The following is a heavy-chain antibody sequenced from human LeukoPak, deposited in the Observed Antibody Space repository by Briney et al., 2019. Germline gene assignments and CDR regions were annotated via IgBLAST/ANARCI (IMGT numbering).Heavy chain of an antibody. CDR2: INHSGST. Sequence: SETLSLTCAVYGGSFSGYYWSWIRQPPGKGLEWIGEINHSGSTNHNPPLKSRVTISVDTSKNQFSLKLSSVTAADTAVYYCARYSGWYDYWGQGTLVTVSS. CDR3: ARYSGWYDY. D-gene: IGHD6-19*01. V-gene: IGHV4-34*01. CDR1: GGSFSGYY. J-gene: IGHJ4*02.